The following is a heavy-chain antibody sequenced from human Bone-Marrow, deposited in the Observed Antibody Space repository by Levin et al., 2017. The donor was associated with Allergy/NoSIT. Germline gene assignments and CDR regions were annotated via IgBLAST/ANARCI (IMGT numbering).Heavy chain of an antibody. CDR2: ISTFGNEI. V-gene: IGHV3-11*01. CDR1: GFTFRDYY. J-gene: IGHJ4*02. D-gene: IGHD4-17*01. CDR3: ARGIGTVPLFDH. Sequence: GGSLRLSCAGSGFTFRDYYIHWLRQAPGKGLEWISYISTFGNEIKYADSVKGRFTISRDNARNSLYLHMNTVTAGDTAVYYCARGIGTVPLFDHWGPGTLVTVSS.